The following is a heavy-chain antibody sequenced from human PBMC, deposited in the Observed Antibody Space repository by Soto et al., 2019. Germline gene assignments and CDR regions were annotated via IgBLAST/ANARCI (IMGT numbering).Heavy chain of an antibody. Sequence: ASVKVSCKASGGTFSSYTISWVRQAPGQGLEWMGRIIPILGIANYAQKFQGRVTITADKSTSTAYMELSSLRSEDTAVYYCARDGLGFLEWSPYYYYGMDVWGQGTTVTVSS. V-gene: IGHV1-69*04. J-gene: IGHJ6*02. CDR1: GGTFSSYT. D-gene: IGHD3-3*01. CDR3: ARDGLGFLEWSPYYYYGMDV. CDR2: IIPILGIA.